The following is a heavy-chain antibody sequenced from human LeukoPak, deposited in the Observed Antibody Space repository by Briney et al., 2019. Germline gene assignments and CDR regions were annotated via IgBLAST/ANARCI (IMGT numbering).Heavy chain of an antibody. Sequence: PGGSLRLSCAASGFTVSSNYMSWVRQAPGKGLEWVSVIYSGGSTYYADSVKGRFTISRDHSKNTLYLQMNSLRAEDTAVYYCARDGTKYSSGYWGQGTLVTVPS. D-gene: IGHD6-19*01. CDR2: IYSGGST. CDR1: GFTVSSNY. CDR3: ARDGTKYSSGY. V-gene: IGHV3-53*01. J-gene: IGHJ4*02.